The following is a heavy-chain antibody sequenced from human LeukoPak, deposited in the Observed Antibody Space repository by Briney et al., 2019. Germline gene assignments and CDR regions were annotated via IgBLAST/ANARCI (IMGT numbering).Heavy chain of an antibody. V-gene: IGHV3-11*01. Sequence: PGGSLRLSCAASGFTFSDYYMNWIRQAPGKGLEWVSYISSSGSTIYYADSVKGRFTISSDNAKNSLYLQMNSLRAEDTAVYYCARDLVGATSPRDYWGQGTLVTVSS. CDR3: ARDLVGATSPRDY. CDR2: ISSSGSTI. CDR1: GFTFSDYY. J-gene: IGHJ4*02. D-gene: IGHD1-26*01.